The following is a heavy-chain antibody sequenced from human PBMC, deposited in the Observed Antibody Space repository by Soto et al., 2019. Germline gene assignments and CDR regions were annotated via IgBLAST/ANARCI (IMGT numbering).Heavy chain of an antibody. D-gene: IGHD6-19*01. Sequence: PGGFLRLSCAASGFTFSSYAMSWVRQAPGKGLEWVSAISGSGGSTYYADSVKGRFTISRDNSKNTLYLQMNSLRAEDTAVYYCAKGPFNTVAGYYFDYWGQGTLVTVSS. CDR1: GFTFSSYA. CDR2: ISGSGGST. V-gene: IGHV3-23*01. J-gene: IGHJ4*02. CDR3: AKGPFNTVAGYYFDY.